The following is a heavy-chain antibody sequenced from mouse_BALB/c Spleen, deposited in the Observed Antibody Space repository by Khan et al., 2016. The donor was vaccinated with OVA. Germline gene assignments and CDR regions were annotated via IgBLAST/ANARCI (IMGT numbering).Heavy chain of an antibody. CDR1: GYTFTDYA. Sequence: VQLQESGPEVVRPGVSVKISCKGSGYTFTDYAMHWVKQSHAKSLEWIGLISTNTGYTNYNQNFKGKATLTVDKSSSTAYMELARLTSEDSAIYYCTREHYFDYWGQGTTLTVSS. CDR3: TREHYFDY. V-gene: IGHV1S137*01. CDR2: ISTNTGYT. J-gene: IGHJ2*01.